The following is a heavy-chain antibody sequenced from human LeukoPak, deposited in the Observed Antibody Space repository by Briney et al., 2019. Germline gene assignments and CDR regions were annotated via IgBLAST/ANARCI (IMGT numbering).Heavy chain of an antibody. D-gene: IGHD1-14*01. CDR3: SRNRRRGDAFDI. Sequence: ASVKVSCKASGYTFTSYGISWVRQAPGQGLEWMGWISAYNGNTNYAQKLQGRVTMTTDTSTSKAYMEMRGVRSDDTAVNYCSRNRRRGDAFDIWGQGTMVTVSS. CDR1: GYTFTSYG. CDR2: ISAYNGNT. J-gene: IGHJ3*02. V-gene: IGHV1-18*01.